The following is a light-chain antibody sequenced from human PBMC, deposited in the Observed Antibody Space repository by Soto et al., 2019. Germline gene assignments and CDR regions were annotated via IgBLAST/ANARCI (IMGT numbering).Light chain of an antibody. J-gene: IGLJ1*01. CDR3: QSYDSTLSARYV. CDR2: GNI. Sequence: QSALTQPPSASGTPGQRVTMSCSGGNSNIGSHTVNWYQQRPGTAPKLLIFGNINRPSGVPYRFSGSKSGTSASLAITGLQAEDEGDYYCQSYDSTLSARYVFGTGTKVTVL. CDR1: NSNIGSHT. V-gene: IGLV1-40*01.